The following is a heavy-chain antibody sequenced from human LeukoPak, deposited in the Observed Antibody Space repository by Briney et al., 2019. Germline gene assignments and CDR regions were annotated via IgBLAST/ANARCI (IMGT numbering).Heavy chain of an antibody. CDR3: ARCSFQHYSGYDF. CDR2: IYPSDSET. V-gene: IGHV5-51*01. CDR1: GSSFSSYW. D-gene: IGHD5-12*01. J-gene: IGHJ4*02. Sequence: GESLKISCRGSGSSFSSYWIGWVRQMPGKGLEWMGIIYPSDSETIYSPPFQGQVTISADKSTRTAYLQWSSLEASDTAIYYCARCSFQHYSGYDFWGQGTLVTVSS.